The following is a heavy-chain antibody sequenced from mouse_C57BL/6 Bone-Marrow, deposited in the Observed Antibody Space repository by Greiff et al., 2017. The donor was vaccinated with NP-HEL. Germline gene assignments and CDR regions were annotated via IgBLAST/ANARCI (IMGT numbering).Heavy chain of an antibody. CDR2: IHPNSGST. Sequence: QVQLKQSGAELVKPGASVKLSCKASGYTFTSYWMHWVKQRPGQGLEWIGMIHPNSGSTNYNEKFKSKATLTVDKSSSTAYMQLSSLTSEDSAVYYCARQGLLGGWYFDVWGTGTTVTVSS. V-gene: IGHV1-64*01. J-gene: IGHJ1*03. CDR3: ARQGLLGGWYFDV. CDR1: GYTFTSYW. D-gene: IGHD1-1*01.